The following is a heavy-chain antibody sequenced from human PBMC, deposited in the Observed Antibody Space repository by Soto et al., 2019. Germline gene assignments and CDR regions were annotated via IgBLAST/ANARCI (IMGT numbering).Heavy chain of an antibody. CDR1: GGSISSGGYY. J-gene: IGHJ6*02. V-gene: IGHV4-31*03. CDR2: IYYSGST. CDR3: ARVSRHYYYGMDV. Sequence: PSETLSLTCTVSGGSISSGGYYWSWIRQDTGKGLEWIVYIYYSGSTYYNPSLKSRVTISVDTSKNQFSLKLSSVTAADTAVYYCARVSRHYYYGMDVWGQGTTVTVSS.